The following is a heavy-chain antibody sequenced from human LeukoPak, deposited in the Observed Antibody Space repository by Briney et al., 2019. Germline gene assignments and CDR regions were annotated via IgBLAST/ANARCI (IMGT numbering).Heavy chain of an antibody. J-gene: IGHJ4*02. CDR3: VKDWGFRFASGSSYLDY. D-gene: IGHD3-10*01. CDR2: IYYSGST. Sequence: SETLSLTCTVSGGSISSSDYYWGWIRQPPGRGLEWIGTIYYSGSTSYNPSLKSRVTLSVDTSKNQFSLKLSSVTAADTAVYYCVKDWGFRFASGSSYLDYWGQGTLVTVSS. CDR1: GGSISSSDYY. V-gene: IGHV4-39*02.